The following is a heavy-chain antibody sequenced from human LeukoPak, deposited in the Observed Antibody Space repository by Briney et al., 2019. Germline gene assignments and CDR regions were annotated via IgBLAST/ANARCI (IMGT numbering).Heavy chain of an antibody. CDR1: GFTFSSYW. V-gene: IGHV3-74*01. Sequence: GGSLRLSCAASGFTFSSYWMHWVRQAPGKGLVWVSRINSDGSSTSYADSVKGRFTISRDNAKNTLYLQMNSLRAEDTAVYYCARVRYYYDSSGYYSNWGQGTLVTVSS. CDR2: INSDGSST. CDR3: ARVRYYYDSSGYYSN. D-gene: IGHD3-22*01. J-gene: IGHJ4*02.